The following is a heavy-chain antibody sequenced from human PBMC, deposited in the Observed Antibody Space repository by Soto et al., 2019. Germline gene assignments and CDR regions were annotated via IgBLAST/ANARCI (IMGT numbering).Heavy chain of an antibody. D-gene: IGHD4-17*01. J-gene: IGHJ4*02. Sequence: SETLSLTCAVYGGSFSGYYWSWIRQPPGKGLEWIGEINHSGSTNYNPSLKSRVTISVDTSKNQFSLKLSSVTAADTAVYYCARGRGDYDYWGQGTLVTVSS. CDR1: GGSFSGYY. V-gene: IGHV4-34*01. CDR2: INHSGST. CDR3: ARGRGDYDY.